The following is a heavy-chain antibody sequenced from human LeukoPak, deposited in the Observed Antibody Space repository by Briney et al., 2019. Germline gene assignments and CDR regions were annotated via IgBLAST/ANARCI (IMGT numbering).Heavy chain of an antibody. V-gene: IGHV1-2*02. D-gene: IGHD3-16*02. CDR2: INPNSGDT. Sequence: ASVKVSCKASGYTFTGYYMHWVRQAPGQGLEWMGWINPNSGDTNSAQKFQGRVTMTRDTSISTAYMELSRLRSDDTAVYYCARDYVWGSYLNNYDYWGQGTLVTVSS. CDR1: GYTFTGYY. J-gene: IGHJ4*02. CDR3: ARDYVWGSYLNNYDY.